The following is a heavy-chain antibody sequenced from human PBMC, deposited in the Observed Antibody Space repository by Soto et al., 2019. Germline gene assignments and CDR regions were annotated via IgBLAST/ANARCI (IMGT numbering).Heavy chain of an antibody. V-gene: IGHV3-21*01. Sequence: PGGSLRLSCAASGFTFSSYSMNWVRQAPGKGLEWVSSISSSSSYIYYADSVKGRFTISRDNAKNSLYLQMNSLRAEDTAVYYCARDIDAMVYAMRGGYYYGMDVWGQGTTVTVSS. CDR2: ISSSSSYI. CDR1: GFTFSSYS. J-gene: IGHJ6*02. CDR3: ARDIDAMVYAMRGGYYYGMDV. D-gene: IGHD2-8*01.